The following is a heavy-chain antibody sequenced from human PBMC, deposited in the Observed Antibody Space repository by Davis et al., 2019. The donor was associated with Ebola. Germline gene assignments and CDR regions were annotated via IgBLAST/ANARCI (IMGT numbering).Heavy chain of an antibody. CDR2: ISGSGGST. CDR3: TRVVYDSSGFDADYYGMDV. D-gene: IGHD3-22*01. CDR1: VITFSSYA. J-gene: IGHJ6*04. V-gene: IGHV3-23*01. Sequence: ESLKISCTDSVITFSSYAMTWVRQAPGKGLEWVSAISGSGGSTYYADSVKGRFTISRDNAKNMLYLQMNSLRVEDTAVYYCTRVVYDSSGFDADYYGMDVWGKGTTVTVSS.